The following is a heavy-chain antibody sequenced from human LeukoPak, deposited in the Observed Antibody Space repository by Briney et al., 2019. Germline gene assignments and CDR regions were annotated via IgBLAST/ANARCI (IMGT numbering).Heavy chain of an antibody. CDR3: TRIPSSTSSWYYFDY. CDR1: GFTFSSYG. J-gene: IGHJ4*02. CDR2: IWYDGSNK. V-gene: IGHV3-33*08. Sequence: GGSLRLSCSASGFTFSSYGMHWVRQAPGKGLEWVAVIWYDGSNKYYADSVKGRFTISRDNSKNTLYLQMNSLRAEDTAVYYCTRIPSSTSSWYYFDYWGQGTLVTVSS. D-gene: IGHD6-13*01.